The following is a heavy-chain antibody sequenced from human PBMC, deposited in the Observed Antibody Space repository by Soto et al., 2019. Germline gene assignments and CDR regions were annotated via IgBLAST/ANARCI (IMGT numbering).Heavy chain of an antibody. J-gene: IGHJ3*01. CDR2: IIPIPDIT. Sequence: QVQLVQSGAEVRKPGSSVKVSCKAPGGTFSTYIISWVRQAPGQGLEWMGRIIPIPDITNYAQKFQGRVTVTADRSTSTAYMELTSLKSKDTAVYYCARERITTRGDAVDLWGQGTMVTVSS. D-gene: IGHD2-2*01. CDR3: ARERITTRGDAVDL. V-gene: IGHV1-69*08. CDR1: GGTFSTYI.